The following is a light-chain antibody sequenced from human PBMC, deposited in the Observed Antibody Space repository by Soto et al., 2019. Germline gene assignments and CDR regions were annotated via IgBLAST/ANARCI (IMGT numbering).Light chain of an antibody. CDR1: QGIRSD. CDR3: LQDYSYPRT. CDR2: AAS. Sequence: AIQMTQSPPSLSASVGDRVTITCRASQGIRSDLGWYQQKPGKAPKLLIYAASSLKNGVPSRFSGSGSGTDFTLIISRLQPEDSATYYCLQDYSYPRTFGQGTKVEIK. V-gene: IGKV1-6*01. J-gene: IGKJ1*01.